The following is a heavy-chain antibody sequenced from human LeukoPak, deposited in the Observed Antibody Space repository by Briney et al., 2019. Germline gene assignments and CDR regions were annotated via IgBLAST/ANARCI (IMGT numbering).Heavy chain of an antibody. J-gene: IGHJ5*02. CDR3: ARWLRPSGYYYH. CDR2: MNPNSGNT. D-gene: IGHD3-22*01. Sequence: ASVKVSCKASGDTFTSYDINWVRQATGQGLEWMGWMNPNSGNTGYAQKFQGRVTMTRNTSISTAYMELSSLRSEDTAVYYCARWLRPSGYYYHWGQGTLVTVSS. CDR1: GDTFTSYD. V-gene: IGHV1-8*01.